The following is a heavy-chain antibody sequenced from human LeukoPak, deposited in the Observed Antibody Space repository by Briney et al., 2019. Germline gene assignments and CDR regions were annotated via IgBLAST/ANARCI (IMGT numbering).Heavy chain of an antibody. CDR1: GGTFSSYA. J-gene: IGHJ6*03. CDR3: ARGTQYQDHHYYLYYMDV. D-gene: IGHD2-2*01. CDR2: IIPIFGTA. V-gene: IGHV1-69*05. Sequence: SVKVSCKASGGTFSSYAISWVRQAPGQGLEWMGRIIPIFGTANYAQKFQGRVTITTDESTSTAYMELSSLRSEDTAVYYCARGTQYQDHHYYLYYMDVWGKGTTVTVSS.